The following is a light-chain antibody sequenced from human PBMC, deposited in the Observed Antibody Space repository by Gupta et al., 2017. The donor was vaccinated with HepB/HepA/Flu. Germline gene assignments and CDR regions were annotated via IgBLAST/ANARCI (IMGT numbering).Light chain of an antibody. CDR2: EAS. CDR3: QKYKSVPYT. Sequence: DLQMTQSPSILSASVGDRVTITCRASQSLSSWLAGYQQKPGKGPKLLIYEASSLGSGVPSRFSGSGSGTEFTLTISSLQPDDAAAYFCQKYKSVPYTFGQGTKLEIK. CDR1: QSLSSW. J-gene: IGKJ2*01. V-gene: IGKV1-5*03.